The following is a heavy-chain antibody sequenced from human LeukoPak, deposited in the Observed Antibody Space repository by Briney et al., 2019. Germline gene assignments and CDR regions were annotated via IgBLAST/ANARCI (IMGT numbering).Heavy chain of an antibody. D-gene: IGHD6-19*01. V-gene: IGHV3-53*01. CDR3: TRGISSGSAFDI. J-gene: IGHJ3*02. Sequence: PGGSLRLSCAASGFIVSSSHMSWVRQAPGKGLEWVSVMFSGGTPYYADSVKGRFTISRDNSKNTLFLQMSSLRAEDTAVYYCTRGISSGSAFDIWGQGTMVTVSS. CDR1: GFIVSSSH. CDR2: MFSGGTP.